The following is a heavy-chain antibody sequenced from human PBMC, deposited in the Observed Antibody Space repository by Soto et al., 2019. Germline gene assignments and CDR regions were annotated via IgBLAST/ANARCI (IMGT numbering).Heavy chain of an antibody. D-gene: IGHD3-10*01. CDR2: INPYSGGA. CDR3: ARVIRGAYYNSPLDT. Sequence: ASVKVSCKASGGIFSSYAISWVLQAPVQGLEWMGWINPYSGGADYAQSFQGRVTMTRDTSISTVYMELSRLRFDDTAVYYCARVIRGAYYNSPLDTWGQGTVVTVSS. J-gene: IGHJ5*02. CDR1: GGIFSSYA. V-gene: IGHV1-2*02.